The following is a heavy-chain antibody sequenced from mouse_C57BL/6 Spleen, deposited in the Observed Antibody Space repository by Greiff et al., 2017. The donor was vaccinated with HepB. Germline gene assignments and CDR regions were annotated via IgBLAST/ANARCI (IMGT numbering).Heavy chain of an antibody. Sequence: VQLQQSGPELVKPGASVKLSCKASGYTFTSYDINWVKQRPGQGLEWIGWIYPRDGSTKYNEKFKGKATLTVDTSSSTAYMELHSLPSEDSAVYVCARDPSGDHYYAMDYWGQGTSVTVSS. CDR3: ARDPSGDHYYAMDY. V-gene: IGHV1-85*01. CDR2: IYPRDGST. D-gene: IGHD2-10*02. J-gene: IGHJ4*01. CDR1: GYTFTSYD.